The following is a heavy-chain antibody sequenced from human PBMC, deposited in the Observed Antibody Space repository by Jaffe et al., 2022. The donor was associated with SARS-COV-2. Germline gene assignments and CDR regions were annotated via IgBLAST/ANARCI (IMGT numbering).Heavy chain of an antibody. CDR1: GFTFSSYW. D-gene: IGHD1-1*01. V-gene: IGHV3-7*04. Sequence: EVQLAESGGGLVQPGGSLRLSCVASGFTFSSYWMSWLRQPPGKGLEWVANIKHDGSDKYYVESVRGRFTISKDNGKNSLYLQMNSLRAEDTAVYYCARADNHGWNGWGQGTLVTVSS. CDR3: ARADNHGWNG. CDR2: IKHDGSDK. J-gene: IGHJ4*02.